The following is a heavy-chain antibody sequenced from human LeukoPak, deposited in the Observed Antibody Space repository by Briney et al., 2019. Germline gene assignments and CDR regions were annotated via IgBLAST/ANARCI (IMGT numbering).Heavy chain of an antibody. Sequence: KPSETLSLTCTVSGGSISSYYWSWIRQPPGKGLGWIGYIYCSGTTNYNPSLKSRVTISVDTSKNQFSLKLSSVTAADTAVYYCARGVYIAAAQYGYWGQGTLVTVSS. CDR1: GGSISSYY. CDR2: IYCSGTT. J-gene: IGHJ4*02. CDR3: ARGVYIAAAQYGY. D-gene: IGHD6-13*01. V-gene: IGHV4-59*13.